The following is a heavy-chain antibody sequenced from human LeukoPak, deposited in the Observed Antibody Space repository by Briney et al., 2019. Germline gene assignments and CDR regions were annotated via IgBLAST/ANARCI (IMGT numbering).Heavy chain of an antibody. CDR3: AKAPVTSCRGAFCYPFDY. CDR2: MSSSDDGR. Sequence: GGSLRLSCAASGFTVSSNEMSWVRQAPGKGLEWVSAMSSSDDGRYYAASVRGRFTISRDTSRSTLYLQMNSLRAEDAAVYYCAKAPVTSCRGAFCYPFDYWGQGTLVTVSS. CDR1: GFTVSSNE. V-gene: IGHV3-23*01. J-gene: IGHJ4*02. D-gene: IGHD2-15*01.